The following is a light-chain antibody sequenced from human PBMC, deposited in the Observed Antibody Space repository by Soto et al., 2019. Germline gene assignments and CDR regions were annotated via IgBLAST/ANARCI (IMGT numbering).Light chain of an antibody. J-gene: IGKJ3*01. CDR3: QQYGSPGVFT. CDR2: GAS. CDR1: QSVSSSY. Sequence: EIVLTQSPGTLSLSPGERATLSCRASQSVSSSYLAWYQQKPGQAPRLLIYGASSRATGIPDRFSGSGSGTDFTLTISRLEPEDFAVYYRQQYGSPGVFTFGPGTKVDIK. V-gene: IGKV3-20*01.